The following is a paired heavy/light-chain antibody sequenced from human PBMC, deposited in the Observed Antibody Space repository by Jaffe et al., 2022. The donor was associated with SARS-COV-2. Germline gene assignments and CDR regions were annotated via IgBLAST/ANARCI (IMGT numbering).Heavy chain of an antibody. Sequence: QVQLQESGPGLVKPSETLSLTCTVSGGSISSYYWSWIRQPPGKGLEWIGYIYYSGSTNYNPSVKSRVTISVDTSKNQFSLKLSSVTAADTAVYYCARGPYSSSSGLYYYYGMDVWGQGTTVTVSS. CDR2: IYYSGST. CDR1: GGSISSYY. J-gene: IGHJ6*02. V-gene: IGHV4-59*01. CDR3: ARGPYSSSSGLYYYYGMDV. D-gene: IGHD6-6*01.
Light chain of an antibody. CDR3: SSHTSSYTNYV. CDR2: EVS. Sequence: QSALTQPASVSGSPGQSITISCTGTSSDVGGYNYVSWYQQHPGKAPKLIIYEVSNRSSGVPDRFSGSKSGNTASLTISGLQAEDEADYYCSSHTSSYTNYVFGTGTKVTVL. CDR1: SSDVGGYNY. J-gene: IGLJ1*01. V-gene: IGLV2-14*01.